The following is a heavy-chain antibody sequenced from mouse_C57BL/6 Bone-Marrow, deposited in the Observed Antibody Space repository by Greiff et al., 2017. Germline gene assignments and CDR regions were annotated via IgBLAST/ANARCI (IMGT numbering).Heavy chain of an antibody. V-gene: IGHV5-4*03. CDR3: ARNWDLDY. D-gene: IGHD4-1*01. CDR2: ISDGGSYT. J-gene: IGHJ2*01. Sequence: VKLVESGGGLVKPGGSLKLSCAASGFTFSSYAMSWVRQTPEKRLEWVATISDGGSYTYYPDNVKGRFTISRDNAKNNLYLQMSHLKSEDTAMYYCARNWDLDYWGQGTTLTVSS. CDR1: GFTFSSYA.